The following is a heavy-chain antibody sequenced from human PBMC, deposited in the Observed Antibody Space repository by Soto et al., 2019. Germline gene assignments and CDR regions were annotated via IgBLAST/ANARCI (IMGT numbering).Heavy chain of an antibody. CDR1: GFTFSSYW. J-gene: IGHJ4*01. CDR3: ARGRDSSGYRIDY. D-gene: IGHD3-22*01. CDR2: IKQDGSEK. V-gene: IGHV3-7*01. Sequence: PGGSLRLSCAASGFTFSSYWMTWVRQAPGKGLEWVANIKQDGSEKYYVDSVKGRFTISRDNAKNSLYLQMNSLRAEDTAVFYCARGRDSSGYRIDYWGHGTLVTVSS.